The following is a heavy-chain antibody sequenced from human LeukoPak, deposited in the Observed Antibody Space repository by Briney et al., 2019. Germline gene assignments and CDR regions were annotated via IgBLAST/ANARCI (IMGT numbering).Heavy chain of an antibody. D-gene: IGHD3-22*01. J-gene: IGHJ4*02. CDR1: GGTFSSYA. CDR2: IIPIFGTA. Sequence: EASVKVSCKASGGTFSSYAISWVRQAPGQGLEWMGGIIPIFGTANYAQKFQGRVTTTADESTSTAYMELSSLRSEDTAVYYCAIRYYYDSSGYSNGFDYWGQGTLVTVSS. CDR3: AIRYYYDSSGYSNGFDY. V-gene: IGHV1-69*13.